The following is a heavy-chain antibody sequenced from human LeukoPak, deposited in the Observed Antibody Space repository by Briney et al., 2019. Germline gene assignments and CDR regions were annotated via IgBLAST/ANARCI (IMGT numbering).Heavy chain of an antibody. V-gene: IGHV3-48*02. Sequence: GGSLRLSCAASGFTFSSYSMNWVRQAPGKGLEWISFITSSSSTKYYTDSVKGRFTISRDNAKNSLYLQVNSLRDEDTAVYYCARAGGSGDAFDIWGQGTMVTVSS. CDR3: ARAGGSGDAFDI. J-gene: IGHJ3*02. CDR1: GFTFSSYS. CDR2: ITSSSSTK. D-gene: IGHD1-1*01.